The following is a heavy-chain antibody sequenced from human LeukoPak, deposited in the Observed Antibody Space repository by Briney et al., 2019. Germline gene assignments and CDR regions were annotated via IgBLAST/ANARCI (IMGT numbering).Heavy chain of an antibody. D-gene: IGHD2-21*02. V-gene: IGHV4-59*01. CDR1: GGSISSYY. J-gene: IGHJ2*01. CDR2: IYYSGST. Sequence: SETLSLTCTVSGGSISSYYWSWIRQPPGKGLEWIRYIYYSGSTNYNPSLKSRVTISVDTSKNQFSLKLSSVTAADTAVYYCARTHCGGDCYFGYFDLWGRGTLVTVSS. CDR3: ARTHCGGDCYFGYFDL.